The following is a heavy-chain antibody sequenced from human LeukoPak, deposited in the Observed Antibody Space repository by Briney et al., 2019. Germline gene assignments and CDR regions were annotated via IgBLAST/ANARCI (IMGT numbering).Heavy chain of an antibody. J-gene: IGHJ4*02. Sequence: GGSLRLSCAASGFTFSSYSMNWVRQAPGKGLEWVSYISSSSSSIHYADSVKGRFTISRDNAENSLYLQMNSLRAEDTAVYYCARELECSYGHGLDYWGQGTLVTVSS. CDR3: ARELECSYGHGLDY. CDR2: ISSSSSSI. V-gene: IGHV3-48*01. CDR1: GFTFSSYS. D-gene: IGHD3-16*01.